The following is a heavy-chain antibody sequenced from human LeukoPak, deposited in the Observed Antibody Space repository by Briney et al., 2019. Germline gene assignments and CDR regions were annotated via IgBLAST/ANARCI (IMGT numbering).Heavy chain of an antibody. CDR3: AKDRLTGTPYYFDY. CDR1: GXTFSTYA. Sequence: QPGGSLRLSWAASGXTFSTYAMSWVRQAPGKGLEWVSGISGSGGSTYYADSVKGRFTISRDNSKNTLYLQMDSLRAEDTAVYYCAKDRLTGTPYYFDYWGQGTLVTVSS. J-gene: IGHJ4*02. CDR2: ISGSGGST. D-gene: IGHD1-20*01. V-gene: IGHV3-23*01.